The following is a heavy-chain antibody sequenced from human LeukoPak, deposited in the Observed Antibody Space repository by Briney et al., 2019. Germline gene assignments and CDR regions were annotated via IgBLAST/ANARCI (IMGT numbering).Heavy chain of an antibody. CDR1: GFTFSSYA. J-gene: IGHJ4*02. V-gene: IGHV3-30-3*01. D-gene: IGHD3-3*01. CDR3: ANLRFLDQDY. Sequence: GGSLRLSCAASGFTFSSYAMHWVRQAPGKGLEWVAVISYDGSNKYYADSVKGRFTISRDNSKNTLYLQMNSLRAEDTAVYYCANLRFLDQDYWGQGTLVTVSS. CDR2: ISYDGSNK.